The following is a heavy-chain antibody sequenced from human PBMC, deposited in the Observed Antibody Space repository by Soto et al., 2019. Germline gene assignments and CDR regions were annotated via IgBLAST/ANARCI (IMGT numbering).Heavy chain of an antibody. CDR1: GFTFSSYW. Sequence: GGSLRLSCAASGFTFSSYWMHWVRQAPGKGLVWVSRINSDGSSTSYADSVKGRFTISRDNAKNTLYLQMNSLRAEDTAVYYWARGQRGYSGYDAHAFDIWGQGTMVTVSS. CDR3: ARGQRGYSGYDAHAFDI. CDR2: INSDGSST. D-gene: IGHD5-12*01. J-gene: IGHJ3*02. V-gene: IGHV3-74*01.